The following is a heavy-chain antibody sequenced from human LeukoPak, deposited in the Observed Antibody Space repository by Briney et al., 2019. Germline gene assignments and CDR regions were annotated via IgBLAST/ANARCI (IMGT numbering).Heavy chain of an antibody. Sequence: GRSLRLSCAASGFTVSNNYMSWVRQAPGKGLEWVSVIYSGGSTYYADSVKGRFTISRDNSKNMLYLQMNSLRPEDTAVYYCARNLAWSGWYLDYWGQGTLVTVSS. CDR3: ARNLAWSGWYLDY. CDR2: IYSGGST. D-gene: IGHD6-19*01. CDR1: GFTVSNNY. J-gene: IGHJ4*02. V-gene: IGHV3-53*05.